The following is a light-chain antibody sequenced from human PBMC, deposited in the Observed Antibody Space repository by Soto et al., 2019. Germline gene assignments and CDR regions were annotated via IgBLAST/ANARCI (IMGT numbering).Light chain of an antibody. J-gene: IGKJ1*01. Sequence: SVLTQSPATLSSSPGERATLSCRASQTVSNKLAWYQHKPGQAPRLLIYDTSNRATGIPARFSGSGSGTDFTLTISSLEPEDFAVYYCHQRKSWPRTFGQGTKVDIK. CDR1: QTVSNK. CDR3: HQRKSWPRT. CDR2: DTS. V-gene: IGKV3-11*01.